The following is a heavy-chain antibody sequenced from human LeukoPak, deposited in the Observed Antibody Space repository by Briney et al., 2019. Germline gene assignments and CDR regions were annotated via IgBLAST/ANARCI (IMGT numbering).Heavy chain of an antibody. J-gene: IGHJ4*02. CDR3: TKAKFSGAGSSLNFDY. Sequence: GGSLRLSCAASGFSFSNYVMTWVRQPPGKGLEWVSGISGSGGSIYYADSVKGRFTISRDNSKNTLYLQMNNLRVGDAAVYYCTKAKFSGAGSSLNFDYWGRGTLVTVSS. CDR2: ISGSGGSI. CDR1: GFSFSNYV. V-gene: IGHV3-23*01. D-gene: IGHD2-15*01.